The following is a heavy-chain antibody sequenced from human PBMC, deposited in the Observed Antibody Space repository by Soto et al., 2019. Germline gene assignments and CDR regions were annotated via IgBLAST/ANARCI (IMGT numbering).Heavy chain of an antibody. D-gene: IGHD2-15*01. Sequence: SETLSLTCTVSGGSISSSSYYRGRIRQPPGKGLEWIGSIYYSGSTYYNPSLKSRVTISVDTSKNQFSLKLSSVTAADTAVYYCARLATTLGYCSGGSCLSRWFDPWGQGTLVTVSS. CDR1: GGSISSSSYY. V-gene: IGHV4-39*01. J-gene: IGHJ5*02. CDR2: IYYSGST. CDR3: ARLATTLGYCSGGSCLSRWFDP.